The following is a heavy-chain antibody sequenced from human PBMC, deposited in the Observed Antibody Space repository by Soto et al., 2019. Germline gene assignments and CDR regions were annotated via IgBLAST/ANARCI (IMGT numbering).Heavy chain of an antibody. Sequence: QITLKESGPTLVKPTQTLTLTCTFSAFSLSTGGVGVGWIRQPPGKALEWLALIYWADDKRYSPSLRSRRTITKDPSKNQVVLTMTNMDPVDTATYYCIQSRCGGDCLQSYASYSSYGMDVWGQGTTVTVSS. CDR2: IYWADDK. CDR1: AFSLSTGGVG. J-gene: IGHJ6*02. CDR3: IQSRCGGDCLQSYASYSSYGMDV. V-gene: IGHV2-5*02. D-gene: IGHD2-21*02.